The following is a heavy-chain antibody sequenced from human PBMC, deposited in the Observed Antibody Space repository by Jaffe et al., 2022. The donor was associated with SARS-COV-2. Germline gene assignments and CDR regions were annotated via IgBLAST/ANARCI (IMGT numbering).Heavy chain of an antibody. CDR2: ISSSSSPV. CDR1: EFTLSLYA. CDR3: ARDLRTNWYFDL. Sequence: EVQLVESGGGLVQPGGSLRLSCAASEFTLSLYAMNWVRQAPGKGLEWISYISSSSSPVYYADSVKGRFTISRDNAKNSLYLQMNSLGAEDTAIYYCARDLRTNWYFDLWGRGTLVTVSS. J-gene: IGHJ2*01. V-gene: IGHV3-48*01.